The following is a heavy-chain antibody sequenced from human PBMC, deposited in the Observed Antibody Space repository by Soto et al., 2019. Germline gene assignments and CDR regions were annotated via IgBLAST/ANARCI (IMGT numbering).Heavy chain of an antibody. CDR1: GGTFSSYA. Sequence: QVQLVQSGAEVKKPGSSVKVSCKASGGTFSSYAISWVRQAPGQGLEWMGGIIPIFGTANYAQKFQGRVKITADKYTSTAYMELSSLRSEDTAVYYCARDLATVTPHAFDIWGQGTMVTVSS. V-gene: IGHV1-69*06. CDR3: ARDLATVTPHAFDI. J-gene: IGHJ3*02. D-gene: IGHD4-17*01. CDR2: IIPIFGTA.